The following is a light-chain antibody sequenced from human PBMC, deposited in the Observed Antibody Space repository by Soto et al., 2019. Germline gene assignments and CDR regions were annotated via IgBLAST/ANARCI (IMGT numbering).Light chain of an antibody. CDR3: QQYNSYWT. CDR2: KAS. J-gene: IGKJ1*01. Sequence: IQMTQSPSTLSASVGDRVTITCRASQSISSWLVWYQQKPGKAPKLLIYKASSLESGVPSRFSGSGSGTEFTLTISSLQPDDFATYYCQQYNSYWTFGQGTKVDIK. V-gene: IGKV1-5*03. CDR1: QSISSW.